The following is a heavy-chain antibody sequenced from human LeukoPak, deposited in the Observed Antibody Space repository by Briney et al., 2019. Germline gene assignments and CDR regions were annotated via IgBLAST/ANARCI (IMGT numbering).Heavy chain of an antibody. Sequence: SETLSLTCTVSGGSISSSGYYWGWIRQPPGKGLEWIGSVDYTGITSHSPSLKSRVTISVDTSKNQFSLKVSSVSAADTGVYYCARYMFLEWFLDYWGQGTLVTVSS. CDR1: GGSISSSGYY. CDR2: VDYTGIT. J-gene: IGHJ4*02. V-gene: IGHV4-39*01. CDR3: ARYMFLEWFLDY. D-gene: IGHD3-3*01.